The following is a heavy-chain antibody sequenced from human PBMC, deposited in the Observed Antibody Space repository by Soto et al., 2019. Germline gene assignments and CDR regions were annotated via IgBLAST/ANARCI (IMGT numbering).Heavy chain of an antibody. CDR3: AKDPDISGWYQTDLDY. CDR2: ISNNGGST. CDR1: VFIFSSFA. V-gene: IGHV3-23*01. J-gene: IGHJ4*02. Sequence: GSLRLSGAASVFIFSSFAMSWVRQAPGKGLEWVSTISNNGGSTYSADSVKGRFTISRDNSKNTLYLQMNSLRAEDTAVYYCAKDPDISGWYQTDLDYWGQGTLVTVSS. D-gene: IGHD6-19*01.